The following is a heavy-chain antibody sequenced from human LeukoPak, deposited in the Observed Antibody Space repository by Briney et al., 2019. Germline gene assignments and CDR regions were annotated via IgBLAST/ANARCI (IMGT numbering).Heavy chain of an antibody. CDR2: ISYDGSNK. D-gene: IGHD7-27*01. V-gene: IGHV3-30*18. J-gene: IGHJ4*02. CDR3: AKDGGLWVSAHWGDS. Sequence: GGSLRLSCEASGFTFSNYDMIWVRQAPGKGLEWVAVISYDGSNKYYADSVKGRFTVSRDNSKNTLFLQMNSLRAEDTAVYYCAKDGGLWVSAHWGDSWGRGTLVTVSS. CDR1: GFTFSNYD.